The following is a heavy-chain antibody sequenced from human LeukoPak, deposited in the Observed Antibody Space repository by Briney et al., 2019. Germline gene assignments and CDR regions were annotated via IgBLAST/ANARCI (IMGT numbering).Heavy chain of an antibody. CDR1: GFTFSSYA. CDR3: AKDGISYYYDSSGYYLDY. J-gene: IGHJ4*02. Sequence: GGSLRLSCAASGFTFSSYAMHWVRQAPGKGLEWVAFIRYDGSNKYYADSVKGRFTISRDNSKNTLYLQMNSLRAEDTAVYYCAKDGISYYYDSSGYYLDYWGQGTLATVSS. CDR2: IRYDGSNK. V-gene: IGHV3-30*02. D-gene: IGHD3-22*01.